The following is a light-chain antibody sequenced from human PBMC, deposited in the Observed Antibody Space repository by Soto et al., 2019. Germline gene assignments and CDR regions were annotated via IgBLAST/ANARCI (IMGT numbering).Light chain of an antibody. J-gene: IGLJ3*02. V-gene: IGLV1-44*01. CDR2: NDN. Sequence: QSVLSQSPSASGTPGQRVTISCSGRTSNIGTNAVNWYHQLPGTAPRLVLYNDNQRPSGVPDRFSGSRSGTSASLAISGLQSEDEADYYCASWEDSLNGWVIGGGTKLTVL. CDR1: TSNIGTNA. CDR3: ASWEDSLNGWV.